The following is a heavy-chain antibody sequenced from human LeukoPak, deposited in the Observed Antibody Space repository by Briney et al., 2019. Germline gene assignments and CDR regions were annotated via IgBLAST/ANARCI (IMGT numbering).Heavy chain of an antibody. CDR2: ISSSSSTI. CDR3: ASMGMYDFWSGYQYYFDY. Sequence: GGSLRLSCAASGVTFSSYSLNWVRQAPGKGLEWVAYISSSSSTIYYADSVKGRFTISRDNAKNSLYLQMNSLRDEDTAVYYCASMGMYDFWSGYQYYFDYWGQGTLVTVSS. D-gene: IGHD3-3*01. V-gene: IGHV3-48*02. J-gene: IGHJ4*02. CDR1: GVTFSSYS.